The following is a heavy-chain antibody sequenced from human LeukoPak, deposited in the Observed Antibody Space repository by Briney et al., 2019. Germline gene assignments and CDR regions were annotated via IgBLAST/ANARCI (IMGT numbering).Heavy chain of an antibody. CDR2: IYTSGST. CDR3: ARHLGYYDESRAGWFDP. J-gene: IGHJ5*02. Sequence: SQTLSLTCTVSGGSISSYYWSWIRQPPGKGLGRIGYIYTSGSTNYNPSLKSRVTISVDTSKNQFSLKLSSVTAADTAVYYCARHLGYYDESRAGWFDPWGQGTLVTVSS. V-gene: IGHV4-4*09. CDR1: GGSISSYY. D-gene: IGHD3-22*01.